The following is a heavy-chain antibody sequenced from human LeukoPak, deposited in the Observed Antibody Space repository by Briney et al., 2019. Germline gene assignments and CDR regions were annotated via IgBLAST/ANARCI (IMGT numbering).Heavy chain of an antibody. J-gene: IGHJ5*02. CDR2: IRSNGGDT. V-gene: IGHV3-23*01. CDR3: ATGGYTTWFDP. D-gene: IGHD2-15*01. CDR1: GFTFREYS. Sequence: GGSLRLSCAASGFTFREYSMSWVRQAPGKGLEWVSNIRSNGGDTYYTDSVKGRFTISRDNSKNTLYLEMNSLRAEDTAVYYCATGGYTTWFDPWGQGTLVTVSS.